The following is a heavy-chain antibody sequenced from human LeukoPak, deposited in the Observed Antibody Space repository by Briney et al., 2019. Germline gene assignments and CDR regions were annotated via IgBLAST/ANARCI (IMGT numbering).Heavy chain of an antibody. D-gene: IGHD2-15*01. CDR3: ARDGGFYYTASPNSWFDP. Sequence: SETLSLTCTVSGDSISSGHYWGWIRQAPGKGLEWIGSISHRGSPYYNPSLQSRVTMSADTPNNQFSLRLSSVTAADTAVYYCARDGGFYYTASPNSWFDPWGQGILVTVSS. V-gene: IGHV4-38-2*02. CDR1: GDSISSGHY. CDR2: ISHRGSP. J-gene: IGHJ5*02.